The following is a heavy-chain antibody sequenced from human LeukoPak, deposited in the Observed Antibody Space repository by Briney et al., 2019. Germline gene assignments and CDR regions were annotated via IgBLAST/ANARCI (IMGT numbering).Heavy chain of an antibody. J-gene: IGHJ3*02. CDR1: GFTVSSNY. D-gene: IGHD2-15*01. CDR2: IYSGGST. Sequence: RGSLRLSCSASGFTVSSNYISWVRQAPGKGLEWVSVIYSGGSTYYADSVKGRFTISRDNSKNTLYLQTNSLRAEDTAVYYCASVTVAPGAFDIWGQGTMVTVSS. V-gene: IGHV3-53*01. CDR3: ASVTVAPGAFDI.